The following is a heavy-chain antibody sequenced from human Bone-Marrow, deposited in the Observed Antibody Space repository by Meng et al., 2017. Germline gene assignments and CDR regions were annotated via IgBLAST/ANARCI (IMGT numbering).Heavy chain of an antibody. CDR1: GFTFSSYA. V-gene: IGHV3-48*03. J-gene: IGHJ6*02. CDR2: ISSSGSTI. D-gene: IGHD2-2*01. Sequence: GESLKISCAAPGFTFSSYAMSWVRQAPGKGLEWVSYISSSGSTIYYADSVKGRFTISRDNAKNSLYLQMNSLRAEDTAVYYCAGSYCSSTSCYYYYGMDVWGQGTTVTVSS. CDR3: AGSYCSSTSCYYYYGMDV.